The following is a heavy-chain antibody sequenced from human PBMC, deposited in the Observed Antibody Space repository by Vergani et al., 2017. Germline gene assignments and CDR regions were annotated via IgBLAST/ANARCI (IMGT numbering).Heavy chain of an antibody. V-gene: IGHV3-21*01. J-gene: IGHJ1*01. CDR3: ARCLQQLCYFQH. Sequence: EVQLVESGGGLVKPGGSLRLSCAASGFTFSSYSMNWVRQAPGKGLEWVSSISSSSSYIYYADSVKGLFTISRDNAKNSLYLQMNSLRAEDTAVYYCARCLQQLCYFQHWGQGTLVTVSS. CDR2: ISSSSSYI. CDR1: GFTFSSYS. D-gene: IGHD6-13*01.